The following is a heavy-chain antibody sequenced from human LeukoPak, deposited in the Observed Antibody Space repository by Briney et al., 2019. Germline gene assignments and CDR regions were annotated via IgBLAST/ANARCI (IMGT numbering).Heavy chain of an antibody. V-gene: IGHV3-23*01. CDR2: IIIVGVNT. CDR3: ARRSGIAVAGAFDY. Sequence: GGSLRLSCAAPGFTFRDYGMSGGREAPGRGLEWGSSIIIVGVNTHYADSVKGRFTISRDNSKNTLYLQINSLRAEDTAVYYCARRSGIAVAGAFDYWGQGTLVTVSS. CDR1: GFTFRDYG. J-gene: IGHJ4*02. D-gene: IGHD6-19*01.